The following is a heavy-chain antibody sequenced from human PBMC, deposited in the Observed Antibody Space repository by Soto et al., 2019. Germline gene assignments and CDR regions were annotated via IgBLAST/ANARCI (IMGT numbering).Heavy chain of an antibody. J-gene: IGHJ3*02. CDR1: GFTFRSFG. V-gene: IGHV3-30*18. CDR3: AKVLPATGIEGGGDAFDI. Sequence: SLRLSCAASGFTFRSFGMHWIRQAPGKGLEWVALISYDGTNKYYADSVRGRFTISRDNSKNTLYLEMNTLRVEDTAVYYCAKVLPATGIEGGGDAFDICGQGTMVTVSS. CDR2: ISYDGTNK. D-gene: IGHD1-26*01.